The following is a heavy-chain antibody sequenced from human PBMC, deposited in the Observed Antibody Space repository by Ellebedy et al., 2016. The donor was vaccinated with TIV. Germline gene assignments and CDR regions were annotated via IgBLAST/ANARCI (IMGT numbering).Heavy chain of an antibody. Sequence: LRLSCTVSGGSISSGGYYWSWIRQHPGKGLEWIGYIYYSGSTYYNPSLKSRVIMSVDTSKNQFSLKLSSVTAADTAVYYCARGGRQWFSDYWGQGTLVTVSS. CDR1: GGSISSGGYY. CDR2: IYYSGST. V-gene: IGHV4-31*03. J-gene: IGHJ4*02. D-gene: IGHD3-22*01. CDR3: ARGGRQWFSDY.